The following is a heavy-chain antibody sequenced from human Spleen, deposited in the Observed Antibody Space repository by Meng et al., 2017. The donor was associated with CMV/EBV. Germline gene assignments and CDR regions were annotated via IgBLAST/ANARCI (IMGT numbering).Heavy chain of an antibody. D-gene: IGHD2-15*01. CDR3: ARGVGYWSGGSCYSHYYYGMDV. V-gene: IGHV4-59*01. Sequence: SETLSLTCTVSGGSISSYYWSWIRQPPGKGLEWIGYIYYSGSTNYNPSLKSRVTISVDTSKNQFSLKLSSVTAADTAVYYCARGVGYWSGGSCYSHYYYGMDVWGQGTTVTVSS. CDR2: IYYSGST. CDR1: GGSISSYY. J-gene: IGHJ6*02.